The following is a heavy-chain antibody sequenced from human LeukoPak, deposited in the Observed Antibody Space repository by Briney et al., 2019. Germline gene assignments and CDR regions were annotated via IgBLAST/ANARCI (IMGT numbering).Heavy chain of an antibody. D-gene: IGHD2-2*02. V-gene: IGHV4-61*02. J-gene: IGHJ4*02. CDR1: GGSISSGSYY. CDR2: IYTSGST. Sequence: SETLSLTCTVSGGSISSGSYYWSWIRQPAGKGLEWIGRIYTSGSTNYNPSLKSRVTISVDTSKNQFSLKLSSVTAADTAVYYCASETDYCSSTSCYRGGYWGQGTLVTVSS. CDR3: ASETDYCSSTSCYRGGY.